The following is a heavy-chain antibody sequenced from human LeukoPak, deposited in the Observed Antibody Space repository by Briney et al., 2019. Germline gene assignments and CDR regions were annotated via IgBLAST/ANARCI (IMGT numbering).Heavy chain of an antibody. D-gene: IGHD2-15*01. Sequence: SVKVSCKASGGTFSSYAISWGRQAPGQGVEGMGRIIPIFGTANYAQKFQGRVTITTDESTSTAYMELSSLRSEDTAVYYCARDLRYCSGGSCYSYYFDYWGQGTLVTVSS. CDR1: GGTFSSYA. J-gene: IGHJ4*02. CDR2: IIPIFGTA. CDR3: ARDLRYCSGGSCYSYYFDY. V-gene: IGHV1-69*05.